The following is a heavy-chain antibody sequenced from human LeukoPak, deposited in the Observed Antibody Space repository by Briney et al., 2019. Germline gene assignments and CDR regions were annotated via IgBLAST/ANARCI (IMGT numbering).Heavy chain of an antibody. J-gene: IGHJ4*02. CDR2: IYYSGST. V-gene: IGHV4-39*01. Sequence: SETLSLTCTVSGGSISSSSYYWGWIRQPPGKGLEWIGSIYYSGSTYYNPSLKSRVTISVDTSKNQFSLKLSSVTAADTAVYYCARRAIGWVWLRFGFDYWGQGTLVTVSS. D-gene: IGHD5-12*01. CDR1: GGSISSSSYY. CDR3: ARRAIGWVWLRFGFDY.